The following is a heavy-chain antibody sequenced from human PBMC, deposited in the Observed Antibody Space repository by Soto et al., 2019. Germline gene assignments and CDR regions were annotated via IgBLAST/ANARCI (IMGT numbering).Heavy chain of an antibody. J-gene: IGHJ6*02. CDR2: ISSSSSYI. CDR1: GFTFSSYS. V-gene: IGHV3-21*01. CDR3: ARDLLWFGELFNYYYYYGMDV. Sequence: SXRLSCAASGFTFSSYSMNLILQAPGKGLEWVSSISSSSSYIYYADSVKGRFTISRDNAKNSLYLQMNSLRAEDTAVYYCARDLLWFGELFNYYYYYGMDVWGQGTTVTVSS. D-gene: IGHD3-10*01.